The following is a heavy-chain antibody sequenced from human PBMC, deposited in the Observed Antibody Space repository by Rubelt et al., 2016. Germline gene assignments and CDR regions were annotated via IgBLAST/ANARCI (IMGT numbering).Heavy chain of an antibody. CDR2: IYYSGST. D-gene: IGHD6-6*01. Sequence: QVQLQESGPGLVKPSETLSLTCTVSGGSISSYYWSWIRQPPGKGLEWIGYIYYSGSTNYNPSLKSRVTISVDTSKNQFSRKLSSVTAADTAVYYCARLSSSSGIDYWGQGILVTVSS. CDR3: ARLSSSSGIDY. V-gene: IGHV4-59*01. J-gene: IGHJ4*02. CDR1: GGSISSYY.